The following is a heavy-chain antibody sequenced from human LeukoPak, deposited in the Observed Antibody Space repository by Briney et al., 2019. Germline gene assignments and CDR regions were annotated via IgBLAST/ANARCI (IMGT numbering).Heavy chain of an antibody. CDR2: IYYSGST. J-gene: IGHJ4*02. Sequence: MASETLPLTCTVSGGSISSSSYYWGWIRQPPGKGLEWIGSIYYSGSTYYNPSLKSRVTISVDTSKNQFSLKLSSVTAADTAVYYCAKSPPGLRFLEWLTFFDYWGQGTLVTVSS. CDR3: AKSPPGLRFLEWLTFFDY. CDR1: GGSISSSSYY. V-gene: IGHV4-39*01. D-gene: IGHD3-3*01.